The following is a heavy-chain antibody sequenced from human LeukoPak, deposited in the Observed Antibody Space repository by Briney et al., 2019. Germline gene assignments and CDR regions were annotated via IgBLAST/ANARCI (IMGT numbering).Heavy chain of an antibody. D-gene: IGHD3-22*01. CDR3: VRDGYYYDSSGYN. CDR2: IYHSGTI. CDR1: GYSISSGYY. J-gene: IGHJ4*02. V-gene: IGHV4-38-2*02. Sequence: PSETLSLTCIVSGYSISSGYYWGWIRQPPGKGLEWIGTIYHSGTIYYNPSLKSRVTISVDTSKNQFSLKLNSVTAADTAVYYCVRDGYYYDSSGYNWGQGTLVTVSS.